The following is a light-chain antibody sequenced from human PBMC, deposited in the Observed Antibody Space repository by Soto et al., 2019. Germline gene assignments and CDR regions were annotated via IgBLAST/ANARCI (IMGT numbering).Light chain of an antibody. Sequence: PGERATLSCRASQSISSYLAWYQQKPGQAPRLLIYGASSRATGIPDRFSGSGSGTDFTLTISRLEPEDFVVYYCQQYGSSPPLTFGGGTKVDI. V-gene: IGKV3-20*01. J-gene: IGKJ4*01. CDR1: QSISSY. CDR3: QQYGSSPPLT. CDR2: GAS.